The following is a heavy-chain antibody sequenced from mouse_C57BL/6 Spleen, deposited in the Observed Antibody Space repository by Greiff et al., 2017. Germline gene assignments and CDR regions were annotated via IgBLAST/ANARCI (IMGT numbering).Heavy chain of an antibody. D-gene: IGHD1-1*01. CDR2: IDPSDSYT. CDR1: GYTFTSYW. V-gene: IGHV1-50*01. CDR3: ARRVEYGWYFDV. J-gene: IGHJ1*03. Sequence: QVQLQQPGAELVKPGASVKLSCKASGYTFTSYWMQWVKQRPGQGLEWIGEIDPSDSYTNYNQKFKGKATLTVDTSSSTAYMQLSSLTSEDSAVYYCARRVEYGWYFDVWGTGTTVTVSS.